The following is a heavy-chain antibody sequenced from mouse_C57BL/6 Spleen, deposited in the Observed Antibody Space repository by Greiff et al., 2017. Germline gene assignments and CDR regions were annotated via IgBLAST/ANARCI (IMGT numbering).Heavy chain of an antibody. CDR3: ARRRDYYAMDY. V-gene: IGHV1-55*01. Sequence: QVQLQQPGAELVKPGASVKMSCKASGYTFTSYWLTWVKQRPGQGLEWIGDIYPGSGSTNYNEKFKSKATLTVDTSSSTAYMQLSSLTSEDSAVYYCARRRDYYAMDYWGQGTSVTVSS. CDR1: GYTFTSYW. CDR2: IYPGSGST. J-gene: IGHJ4*01.